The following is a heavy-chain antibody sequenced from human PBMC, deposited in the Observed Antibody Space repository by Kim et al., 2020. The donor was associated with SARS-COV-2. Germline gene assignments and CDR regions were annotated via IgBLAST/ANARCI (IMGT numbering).Heavy chain of an antibody. CDR3: ARRGVGATTTRTSWYFDL. V-gene: IGHV4-39*01. CDR2: IYYSGST. Sequence: SETLSLTCTVSGGSISSSSYYWGWIRQPPGKGLEWIGSIYYSGSTYYNPSLKSRVTISVDTSKNQFSLKLSSVTAADTAVYYCARRGVGATTTRTSWYFDLWGRGTLVTVSS. D-gene: IGHD1-26*01. CDR1: GGSISSSSYY. J-gene: IGHJ2*01.